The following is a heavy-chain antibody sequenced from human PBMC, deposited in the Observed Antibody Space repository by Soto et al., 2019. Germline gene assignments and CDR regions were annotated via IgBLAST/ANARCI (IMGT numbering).Heavy chain of an antibody. CDR3: AKSPPHTGLHNWFDP. V-gene: IGHV1-3*01. Sequence: GASVKVSCKASGYTFTSYAMHWVRQAPGQRLEWMGWINAGNGNTKYSQKFQGRVTITRDTSASTAYMELSSLRSEDTAVYYCAKSPPHTGLHNWFDPWGQGTLVTVSS. CDR2: INAGNGNT. D-gene: IGHD2-2*02. CDR1: GYTFTSYA. J-gene: IGHJ5*02.